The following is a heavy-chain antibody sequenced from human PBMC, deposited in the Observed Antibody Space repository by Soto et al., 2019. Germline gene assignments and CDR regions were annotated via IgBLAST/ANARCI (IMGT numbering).Heavy chain of an antibody. CDR3: ARHPGYSDYPPDY. D-gene: IGHD2-15*01. J-gene: IGHJ4*02. CDR2: IYYSGST. Sequence: LSLTCTVSGGSISTSPYNWGWIPQPPGKGLEWIGSIYYSGSTYFNPSLKSRVTISVDTSQNQFSLKLNSVTAADTAVYFCARHPGYSDYPPDYWGQGAQVTVSS. V-gene: IGHV4-39*01. CDR1: GGSISTSPYN.